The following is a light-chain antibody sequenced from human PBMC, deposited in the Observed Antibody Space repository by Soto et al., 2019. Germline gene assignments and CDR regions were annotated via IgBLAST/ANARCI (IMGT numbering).Light chain of an antibody. CDR3: LQRLPFPLT. CDR1: QTLMHSNGKSY. J-gene: IGKJ4*02. Sequence: EIVMTQTPLSLYVTPGQSASISCRSSQTLMHSNGKSYLYGYLQKAGQAPQLLIYEASKRFFGVPDRFSSSGSGTDFTLIIRRVEAVDFGVYYCLQRLPFPLTVGGGTKVVIK. V-gene: IGKV2D-29*01. CDR2: EAS.